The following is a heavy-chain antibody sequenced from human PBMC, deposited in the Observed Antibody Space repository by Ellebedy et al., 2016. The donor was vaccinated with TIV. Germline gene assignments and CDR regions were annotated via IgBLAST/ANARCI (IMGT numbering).Heavy chain of an antibody. J-gene: IGHJ6*02. CDR2: ISTYNGNT. V-gene: IGHV1-18*01. Sequence: AASVKVSCKASGYTFTSYGISWVRQDPGQGLEWMGWISTYNGNTNYAQKLQGRVTMTTNTSTSTAYLELRSLRSDDTAVYYCARDQYSSCWQPIHYIYYDMDVWGQGTTVTVSS. CDR3: ARDQYSSCWQPIHYIYYDMDV. CDR1: GYTFTSYG. D-gene: IGHD6-19*01.